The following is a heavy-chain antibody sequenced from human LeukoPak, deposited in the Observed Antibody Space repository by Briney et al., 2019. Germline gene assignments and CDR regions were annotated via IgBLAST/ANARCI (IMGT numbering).Heavy chain of an antibody. Sequence: PSETLSLTCTVSGGSISSSSYYWGWIRQPPGKGLEWIGSIYYSGSTYYNPSLKSRVTISVDTSKNQFSLKLSSVTAADTAVYYCARTYGDYVYDWIPGWAFDIWGQGTMVTVSS. J-gene: IGHJ3*02. V-gene: IGHV4-39*01. CDR3: ARTYGDYVYDWIPGWAFDI. CDR2: IYYSGST. CDR1: GGSISSSSYY. D-gene: IGHD4-17*01.